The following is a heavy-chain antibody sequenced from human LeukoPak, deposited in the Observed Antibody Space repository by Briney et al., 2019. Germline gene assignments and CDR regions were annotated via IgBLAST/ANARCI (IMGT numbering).Heavy chain of an antibody. J-gene: IGHJ6*02. D-gene: IGHD3-10*01. CDR3: ARETSVNYYGSGSYYPPSYGMDV. CDR1: GGSISSYY. V-gene: IGHV4-59*12. Sequence: SETLSLTCTVSGGSISSYYWSWIRQPPGKGLEWIGYIYYSGSTNYNPSLKSRVTISVDTSKNQFSLKLSSVTAADTAVYYCARETSVNYYGSGSYYPPSYGMDVWGQGTTVTVSS. CDR2: IYYSGST.